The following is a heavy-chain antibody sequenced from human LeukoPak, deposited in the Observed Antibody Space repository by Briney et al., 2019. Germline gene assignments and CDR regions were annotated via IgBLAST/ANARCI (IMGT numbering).Heavy chain of an antibody. D-gene: IGHD2-2*01. Sequence: GGSLRLSCAASGFTFSSYAMSWVRQAPGKGLEWVSAISGSGGSTYYADSVKGRFTISRDNSKNTLYLQMNSLRAEDTAVYYYAKAGCTSTSCLKLDYWGQGTLVTVSS. CDR3: AKAGCTSTSCLKLDY. CDR1: GFTFSSYA. V-gene: IGHV3-23*01. CDR2: ISGSGGST. J-gene: IGHJ4*02.